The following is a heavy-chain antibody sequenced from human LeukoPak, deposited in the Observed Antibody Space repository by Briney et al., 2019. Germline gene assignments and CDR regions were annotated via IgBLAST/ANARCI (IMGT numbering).Heavy chain of an antibody. Sequence: GGSLRLSCAASGFTVSSNYMSWVRQAQGKGLEWVSVIYSGGSTYYADSVKGRFTISRDNSKNTLYLQMNSLRAEDTAVYYCASRQLATEYYYYYGMDVWGQGTTVTVSS. CDR1: GFTVSSNY. J-gene: IGHJ6*02. CDR3: ASRQLATEYYYYYGMDV. CDR2: IYSGGST. D-gene: IGHD6-13*01. V-gene: IGHV3-66*01.